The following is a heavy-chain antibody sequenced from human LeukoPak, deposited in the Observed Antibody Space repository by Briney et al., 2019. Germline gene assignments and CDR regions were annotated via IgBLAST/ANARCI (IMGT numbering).Heavy chain of an antibody. D-gene: IGHD3-22*01. CDR3: AREQYYYDSSGYSYDAFDI. Sequence: PGRSLRLSCAASGFTFSSYAMHWARQAPGKGLEWVAVISYDGSNKYYADSVKGRFTISRYNSKNRVYLQMNSLRAEDTVVYYCAREQYYYDSSGYSYDAFDIWGQGTMVTVSS. CDR2: ISYDGSNK. CDR1: GFTFSSYA. V-gene: IGHV3-30*04. J-gene: IGHJ3*02.